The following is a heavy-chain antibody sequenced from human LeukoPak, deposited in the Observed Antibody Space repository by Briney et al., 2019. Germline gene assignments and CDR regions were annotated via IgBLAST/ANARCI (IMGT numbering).Heavy chain of an antibody. J-gene: IGHJ4*02. CDR2: INPNSGGT. V-gene: IGHV1-2*02. D-gene: IGHD2-21*02. Sequence: ASVKVSCKASGYTFTGYYMHWVRQAPGQGLEWMGWINPNSGGTNYAQKFQGRVTMTRDTSISTAYMELSRLRSDDTAVYYCARDSKVTGTSFDSWGQGTLVTVSS. CDR3: ARDSKVTGTSFDS. CDR1: GYTFTGYY.